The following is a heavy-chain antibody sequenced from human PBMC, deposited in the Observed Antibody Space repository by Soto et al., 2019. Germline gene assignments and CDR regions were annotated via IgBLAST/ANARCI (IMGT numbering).Heavy chain of an antibody. J-gene: IGHJ4*02. CDR3: ARIGLTTALL. CDR2: INHSGST. D-gene: IGHD4-17*01. V-gene: IGHV4-34*01. CDR1: GWSFLGYY. Sequence: SETLSLTCAVYGWSFLGYYWGWIRQPPGKGLEWIGEINHSGSTNYNPSLKSRVTISVDTSKNQFSLKLSSVTAADTAVYYCARIGLTTALLWGQGTLVTVS.